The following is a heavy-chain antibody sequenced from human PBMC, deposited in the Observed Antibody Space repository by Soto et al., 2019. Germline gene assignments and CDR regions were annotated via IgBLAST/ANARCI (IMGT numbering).Heavy chain of an antibody. Sequence: PSQTLSLTCVISGDSVSSNTVAWNWIRQSPSGGLEWLGRTYYRSKWSHDYAVSVESRITINPDTSKNQFSLQLDSVTPADTAVYYCARLIGNSWLDSWGQGTLVTVSS. J-gene: IGHJ5*01. CDR2: TYYRSKWSH. CDR3: ARLIGNSWLDS. V-gene: IGHV6-1*01. D-gene: IGHD2-8*01. CDR1: GDSVSSNTVA.